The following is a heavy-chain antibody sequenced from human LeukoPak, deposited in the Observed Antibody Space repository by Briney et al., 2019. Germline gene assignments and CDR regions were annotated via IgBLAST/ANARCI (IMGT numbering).Heavy chain of an antibody. CDR1: GGSFSGYY. D-gene: IGHD3-22*01. Sequence: PSETLSLTCAVYGGSFSGYYWSWIRQAPGKELEWIGEINLNGNTNYNPSLKSRVTISVDTSKNQFSLNLSSVTAADTAVYYCARSSYDDNSGYYYSDYWGQGTLVTVSS. CDR3: ARSSYDDNSGYYYSDY. V-gene: IGHV4-34*01. CDR2: INLNGNT. J-gene: IGHJ4*02.